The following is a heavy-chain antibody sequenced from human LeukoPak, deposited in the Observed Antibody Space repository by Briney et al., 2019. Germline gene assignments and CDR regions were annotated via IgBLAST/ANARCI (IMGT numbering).Heavy chain of an antibody. J-gene: IGHJ4*02. CDR3: AKSYYYDSSGQYYFDH. V-gene: IGHV3-23*01. Sequence: GGSLRLSCAVSGFTFGSSAMSWVRQAPGKGLEWVSGISGSSGSTNYADSVKGRFTISRDKSKNTLHLQMNSLRAEDTAVYYCAKSYYYDSSGQYYFDHWGQGTLVTVSS. CDR1: GFTFGSSA. CDR2: ISGSSGST. D-gene: IGHD3-22*01.